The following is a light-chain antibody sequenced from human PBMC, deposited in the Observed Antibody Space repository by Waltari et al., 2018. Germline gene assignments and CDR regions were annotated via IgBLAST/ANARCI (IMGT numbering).Light chain of an antibody. J-gene: IGLJ1*01. Sequence: QSALTHPRPVSGSPGQPATLSSPGTRSDAGASNYTPWYQHHPGKAPKLMIYDVSKRPSGVPDRFSGSKSGNTASLTISGLQADDEADYYCCSYAGSYTGVFGTGSKVTVL. V-gene: IGLV2-11*01. CDR2: DVS. CDR1: RSDAGASNY. CDR3: CSYAGSYTGV.